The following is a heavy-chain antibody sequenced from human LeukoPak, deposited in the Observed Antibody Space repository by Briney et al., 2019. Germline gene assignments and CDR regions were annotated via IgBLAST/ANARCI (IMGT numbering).Heavy chain of an antibody. CDR2: INPNSGGT. CDR3: ARDLSYYGSGSYYFGQ. D-gene: IGHD3-10*01. Sequence: ASVKVSCKASVYTFTDFYIHSVRQAPGQGLEWMGWINPNSGGTSFAQKFQGRVTVTRDTSISTAYMELSRLRSDDTAVYYCARDLSYYGSGSYYFGQWGQGTLVTVSS. V-gene: IGHV1-2*02. J-gene: IGHJ4*02. CDR1: VYTFTDFY.